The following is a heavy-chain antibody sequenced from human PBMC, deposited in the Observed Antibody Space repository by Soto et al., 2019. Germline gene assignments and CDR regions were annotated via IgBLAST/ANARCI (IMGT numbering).Heavy chain of an antibody. Sequence: PGESLKISCKASGYSFSTYWIAWVRQMPGKGLEWMGSIFPADSETRYSPSFQGQVTISADRSMSTAYLQWDNLKASDTAMYYCARQGVGSYWGQGAQVTVSS. V-gene: IGHV5-51*01. J-gene: IGHJ4*02. CDR2: IFPADSET. CDR3: ARQGVGSY. D-gene: IGHD3-16*01. CDR1: GYSFSTYW.